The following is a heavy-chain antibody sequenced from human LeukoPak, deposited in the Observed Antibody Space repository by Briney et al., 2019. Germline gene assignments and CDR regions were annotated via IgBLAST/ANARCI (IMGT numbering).Heavy chain of an antibody. D-gene: IGHD5-12*01. J-gene: IGHJ5*02. V-gene: IGHV1-69*02. CDR1: GGTFSSYT. CDR2: IIPILGIA. Sequence: ASVKVSCKASGGTFSSYTISWVRQAPGQGLEWMGRIIPILGIANYAQKFQGRVTITADKSTSTAYMELSSLRSEDTAVYYCARAVHSGYDGGFDPWGQGTLVTVSS. CDR3: ARAVHSGYDGGFDP.